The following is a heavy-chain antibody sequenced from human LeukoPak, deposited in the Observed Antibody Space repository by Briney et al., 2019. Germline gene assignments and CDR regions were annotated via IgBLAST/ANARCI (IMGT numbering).Heavy chain of an antibody. D-gene: IGHD1-14*01. CDR1: GFTFSSYA. J-gene: IGHJ5*02. CDR3: AKDFGSSEGFDP. Sequence: GGPLRLSCAASGFTFSSYAMSWVRQAPGKGLEWVSAISGSGGSTYYADSVKGRFTISRDNSKNTLYLQMNSLRAEDTAVYYCAKDFGSSEGFDPWGQGTLVTVSS. CDR2: ISGSGGST. V-gene: IGHV3-23*01.